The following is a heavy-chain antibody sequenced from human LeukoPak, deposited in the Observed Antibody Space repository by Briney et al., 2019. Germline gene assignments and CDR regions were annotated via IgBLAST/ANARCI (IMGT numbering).Heavy chain of an antibody. CDR2: IYYSGST. Sequence: SETLSLICTVSGDSISSYYWSWIRQPPGKGLEWIGYIYYSGSTNYNPSLKSRVTISVDTSNNQFSLNLSSVTAADTAVYYCARESGYLWGGYYYYYMDVWGKGTTVTVSS. CDR3: ARESGYLWGGYYYYYMDV. J-gene: IGHJ6*03. CDR1: GDSISSYY. V-gene: IGHV4-59*12. D-gene: IGHD3-16*01.